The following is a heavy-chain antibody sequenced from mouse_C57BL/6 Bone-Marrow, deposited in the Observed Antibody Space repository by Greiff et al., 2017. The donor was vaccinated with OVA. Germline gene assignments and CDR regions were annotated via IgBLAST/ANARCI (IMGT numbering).Heavy chain of an antibody. Sequence: QVQLQQSGAELVRPGASVKLSCKASGYTFTDYYINWVKQRPGQGLEWIARIYPGSGNTYYNEKFKGKATLTAEKSSSTAYMQLSSLTSEDAAVYFCARLDGGDPGAWWGRGTLVTVSA. CDR1: GYTFTDYY. J-gene: IGHJ3*02. CDR2: IYPGSGNT. D-gene: IGHD1-1*02. V-gene: IGHV1-76*01. CDR3: ARLDGGDPGAW.